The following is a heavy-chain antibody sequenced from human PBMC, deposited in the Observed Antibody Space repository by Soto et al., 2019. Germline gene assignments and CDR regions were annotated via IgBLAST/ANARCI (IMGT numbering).Heavy chain of an antibody. CDR1: GFTFSTYG. D-gene: IGHD3-10*01. Sequence: GGSLRLSCSPSGFTFSTYGMHWCRQAPGKGLEWVAVIWYDGSNQYYADSVKGRFTISRDNSKNMLYLQMNSLRAEDTAVYYCARDLGAFNYGSAYFDYWGQGTPVTVSS. J-gene: IGHJ4*02. CDR3: ARDLGAFNYGSAYFDY. CDR2: IWYDGSNQ. V-gene: IGHV3-33*01.